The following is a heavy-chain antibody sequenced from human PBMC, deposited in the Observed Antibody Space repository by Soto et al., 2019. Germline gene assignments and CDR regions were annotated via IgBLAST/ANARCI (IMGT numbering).Heavy chain of an antibody. J-gene: IGHJ4*02. V-gene: IGHV4-39*01. CDR2: IYYSGTS. CDR3: ASRVEGLYSGNDRYYFDY. CDR1: GGSISTSAYY. D-gene: IGHD5-12*01. Sequence: SETLSLTCTVSGGSISTSAYYWGGIRQPPGKGLEWIGTIYYSGTSYHNPSLKSRVTISVDTSKNQFSLTLTSVTAADTAVYYCASRVEGLYSGNDRYYFDYWGQGTLVTVSS.